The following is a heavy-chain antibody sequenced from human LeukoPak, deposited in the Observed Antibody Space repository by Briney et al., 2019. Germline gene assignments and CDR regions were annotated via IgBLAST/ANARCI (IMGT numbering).Heavy chain of an antibody. J-gene: IGHJ5*02. V-gene: IGHV4-34*01. CDR3: ARVRGWYNWFDP. CDR1: GVSFSGYY. CDR2: INHSGST. D-gene: IGHD6-19*01. Sequence: PSETLSLTCAVYGVSFSGYYWSWIRQPPGKGLGWIGEINHSGSTNYNPSLKSRVTISVDTSKNQFSLKLSSVTAADTAVYYCARVRGWYNWFDPWGQGTLVTVSS.